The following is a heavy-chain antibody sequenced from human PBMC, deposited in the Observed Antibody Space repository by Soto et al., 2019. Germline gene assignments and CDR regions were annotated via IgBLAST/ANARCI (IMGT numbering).Heavy chain of an antibody. J-gene: IGHJ3*02. CDR2: IYYSGST. CDR3: ASTVVVRGDVFDI. V-gene: IGHV4-39*01. CDR1: GGSISSNNYY. Sequence: QMQLQESGPGLVKPSETVSLTCTVSGGSISSNNYYWGWIRQPPGKGLEWIGNIYYSGSTYYNPSLKSRVTISVATSKNQFSLKLSSVTAADTAVYYFASTVVVRGDVFDIWGQGTMVTVSS. D-gene: IGHD4-4*01.